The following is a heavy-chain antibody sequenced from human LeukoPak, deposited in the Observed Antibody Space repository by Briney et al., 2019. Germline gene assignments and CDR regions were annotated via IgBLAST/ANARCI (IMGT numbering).Heavy chain of an antibody. CDR2: ISYDGSNK. CDR1: GFTFSDKW. CDR3: ARGDILTGYYFDY. J-gene: IGHJ4*02. Sequence: PGGSLRLSCVASGFTFSDKWMSWVRQAPGKGLEWVAVISYDGSNKYYADSVKGRFTISRDNSKNTLYLQMNSLRAEDTAVYYCARGDILTGYYFDYWGQGTLVTVSS. D-gene: IGHD3-9*01. V-gene: IGHV3-30*03.